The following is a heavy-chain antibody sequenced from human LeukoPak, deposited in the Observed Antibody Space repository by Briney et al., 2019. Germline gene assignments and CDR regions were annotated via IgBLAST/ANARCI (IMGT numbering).Heavy chain of an antibody. Sequence: GASVKVSCKASGYTFTSYGISWVRQAPGQGLEWMGWISAYNGNTNYAQKLQGRVTMTTDTSTSAAYMELRSLRSDDTAVYYCARGATVRGGSMLHNWFDPWGQGTLVTVSS. CDR3: ARGATVRGGSMLHNWFDP. J-gene: IGHJ5*02. CDR1: GYTFTSYG. CDR2: ISAYNGNT. D-gene: IGHD3-10*01. V-gene: IGHV1-18*01.